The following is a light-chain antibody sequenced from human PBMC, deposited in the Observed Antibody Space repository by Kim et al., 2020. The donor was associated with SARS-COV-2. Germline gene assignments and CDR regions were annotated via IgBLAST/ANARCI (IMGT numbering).Light chain of an antibody. Sequence: SASVGDRVTITCRASQSISSWLAWYQQKPGKATKLLIYDASSLESGVPSRFSGSGSGTEFTLTISSLQPDDFATYYCQQYNSYLYTFGQGTKLEI. CDR3: QQYNSYLYT. V-gene: IGKV1-5*01. CDR1: QSISSW. CDR2: DAS. J-gene: IGKJ2*01.